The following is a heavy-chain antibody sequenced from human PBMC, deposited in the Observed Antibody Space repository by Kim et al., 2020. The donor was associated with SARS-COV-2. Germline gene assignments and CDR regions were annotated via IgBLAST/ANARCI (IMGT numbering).Heavy chain of an antibody. CDR1: GGSISSYY. CDR3: ARRGSLTGTDSLLSFDI. V-gene: IGHV4-59*08. CDR2: IYYSGST. Sequence: SETLSLTCTVSGGSISSYYWSWIRQPPGKGLEWIGYIYYSGSTNYNPSLKSRVTISVDTSKNQFSLKLSSVTAADTAVYYCARRGSLTGTDSLLSFDIWGQGTMVTVSS. J-gene: IGHJ3*02. D-gene: IGHD1-20*01.